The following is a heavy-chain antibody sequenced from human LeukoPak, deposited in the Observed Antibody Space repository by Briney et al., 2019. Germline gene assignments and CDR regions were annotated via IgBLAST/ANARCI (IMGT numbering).Heavy chain of an antibody. CDR3: AGGKEYYFDY. D-gene: IGHD1-26*01. CDR1: GYTFTHRY. J-gene: IGHJ4*02. Sequence: SVKVSCKASGYTFTHRYLHWVRQAPGQALEWMGWITPFNGNTNYAQKFQDRVTITRDRSMSTAYMELSSLRSEDTAMYYCAGGKEYYFDYWGRGTLVTVSS. V-gene: IGHV1-45*02. CDR2: ITPFNGNT.